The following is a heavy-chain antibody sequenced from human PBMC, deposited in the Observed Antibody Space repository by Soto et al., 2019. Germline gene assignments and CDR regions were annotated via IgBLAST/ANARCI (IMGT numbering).Heavy chain of an antibody. V-gene: IGHV3-30*03. D-gene: IGHD3-10*01. CDR3: APWFGAFDY. J-gene: IGHJ4*02. Sequence: PGGSLRLSCAASGFTFSSYGMHWVRQAPGKGLEWVAVISYDGSNKYYADSVKGRFTISRDNSMNTLYLQMNSLRAEDTAVYYCAPWFGAFDYWGQGTLVTVSS. CDR1: GFTFSSYG. CDR2: ISYDGSNK.